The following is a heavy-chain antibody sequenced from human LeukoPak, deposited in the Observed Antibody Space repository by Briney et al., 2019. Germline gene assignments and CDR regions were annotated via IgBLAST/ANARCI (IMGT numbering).Heavy chain of an antibody. Sequence: GGSLRLSCSASGFFFSDHYMSWIRQAPGKGLEWVSAISGSGGSTYYADSVKGRFTISRDNSKNTLYLQMNSLRAEDTAVYYCAKDLALEGDYDSSGNWGQGTLVTVSS. D-gene: IGHD3-22*01. CDR3: AKDLALEGDYDSSGN. CDR2: ISGSGGST. CDR1: GFFFSDHY. J-gene: IGHJ4*02. V-gene: IGHV3-23*01.